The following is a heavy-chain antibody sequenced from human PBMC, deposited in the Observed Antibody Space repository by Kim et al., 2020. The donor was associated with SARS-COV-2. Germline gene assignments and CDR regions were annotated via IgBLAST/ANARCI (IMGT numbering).Heavy chain of an antibody. D-gene: IGHD2-15*01. CDR3: ARGIFRDGFDV. J-gene: IGHJ6*02. CDR2: ISSDGGGGVT. Sequence: GGSLRLSCAASGFSSSNYYVNWVRQRLGKGLEWVSRISSDGGGGVTYYADSVRGRFTMSRNSAENTVDLQMNSLSAEDTAVYFCARGIFRDGFDVWGQGTTVSVSS. V-gene: IGHV3-74*01. CDR1: GFSSSNYY.